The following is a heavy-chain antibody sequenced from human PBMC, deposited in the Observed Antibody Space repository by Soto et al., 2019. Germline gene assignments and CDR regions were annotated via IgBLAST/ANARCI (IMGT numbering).Heavy chain of an antibody. CDR3: ANSEYSSSSAFFDY. CDR2: ISGSGGST. Sequence: GGSLRLSCAASGFTFSSYAMSWVRQAPGKGLEWVSAISGSGGSTYYADSVKGRFTISRDNSKNTLYLQMNSLRAEDTAVYYCANSEYSSSSAFFDYWGQGTLVTVSS. J-gene: IGHJ4*02. CDR1: GFTFSSYA. D-gene: IGHD6-6*01. V-gene: IGHV3-23*01.